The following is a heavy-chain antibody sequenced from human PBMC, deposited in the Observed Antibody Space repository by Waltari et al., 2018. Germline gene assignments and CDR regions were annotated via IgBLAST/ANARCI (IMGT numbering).Heavy chain of an antibody. V-gene: IGHV5-51*01. CDR3: GRPPILTNGYYYFDS. Sequence: EVHLVQSGAEAKEPGEPLKISCKASGYNFTNYWIGWVRQMPGKGLEWMGIISPGDSKTMDRPAFRGQVTISADKSITPTYLQWNSLKASDTAVYYCGRPPILTNGYYYFDSWGQGALVTVSS. D-gene: IGHD3-22*01. J-gene: IGHJ4*02. CDR2: ISPGDSKT. CDR1: GYNFTNYW.